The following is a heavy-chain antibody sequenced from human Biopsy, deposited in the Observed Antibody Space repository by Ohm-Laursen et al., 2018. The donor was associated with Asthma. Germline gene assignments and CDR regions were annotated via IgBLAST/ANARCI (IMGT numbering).Heavy chain of an antibody. J-gene: IGHJ2*01. V-gene: IGHV3-30*03. D-gene: IGHD1-14*01. Sequence: SLRLSCAASGFTMGINGINWVRQAPGQGLAWLSTISYDGKFKYFADSVKGRFTISRDYSKNTLYLQMNSLRLEDTGVYFCARDAGMNLAPGHWSFDLWGRGTLLTVSS. CDR2: ISYDGKFK. CDR3: ARDAGMNLAPGHWSFDL. CDR1: GFTMGING.